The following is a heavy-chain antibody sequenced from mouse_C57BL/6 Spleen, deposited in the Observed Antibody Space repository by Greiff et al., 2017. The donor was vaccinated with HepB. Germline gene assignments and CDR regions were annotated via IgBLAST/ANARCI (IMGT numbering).Heavy chain of an antibody. V-gene: IGHV5-4*01. Sequence: EVMLVESGGGLVKPGGSLKLSCAASGFTFSSYAMSWVRQTPEKRLEWVATISDGGSYTYYPDNVKGRFTISRDNAKNNLYLQMSHLKSEDTAMYYCAREGTTTVVATYYAIDYWGQGTSVTVSS. CDR3: AREGTTTVVATYYAIDY. D-gene: IGHD1-1*01. CDR2: ISDGGSYT. J-gene: IGHJ4*01. CDR1: GFTFSSYA.